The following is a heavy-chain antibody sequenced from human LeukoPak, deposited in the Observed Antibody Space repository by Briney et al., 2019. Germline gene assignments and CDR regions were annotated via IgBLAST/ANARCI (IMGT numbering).Heavy chain of an antibody. D-gene: IGHD1-26*01. CDR1: GGSFSGYY. J-gene: IGHJ4*02. CDR2: INHRGST. Sequence: SETLSLTRAVYGGSFSGYYWSWIRQPPGKGLEWVGEINHRGSTNYNPSLKSRVTISVDTSKNQFSLKLSSVTAADTAVYYCARVRSGSYFPPDYWGQGTLVTVSS. CDR3: ARVRSGSYFPPDY. V-gene: IGHV4-34*01.